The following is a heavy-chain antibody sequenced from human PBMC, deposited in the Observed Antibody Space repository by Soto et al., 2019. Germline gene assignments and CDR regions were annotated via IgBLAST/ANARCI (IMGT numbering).Heavy chain of an antibody. D-gene: IGHD6-13*01. V-gene: IGHV1-3*01. J-gene: IGHJ6*02. Sequence: QVQLVQSGAEVKKPGASVKVSCKASGYTFTSYAMHWVRQAPGQRLEWMGWINAGNGNTKYSQKFQGRVTITRDTSESTAYMELSSLRSEDTAVYYCARVAAGTGDYYYYGMDVWGQGTTVTVSS. CDR3: ARVAAGTGDYYYYGMDV. CDR1: GYTFTSYA. CDR2: INAGNGNT.